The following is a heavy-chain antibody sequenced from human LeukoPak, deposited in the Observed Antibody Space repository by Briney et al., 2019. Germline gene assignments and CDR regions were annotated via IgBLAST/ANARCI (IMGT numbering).Heavy chain of an antibody. Sequence: PSETLSLTCAVYGGSFSGYYWSWIRQPPGKGLEWIGEINHSGSTNYNPSLKCRVTISVDTSKNQFSLKLSSVTAADTAVYYCARISLELYSSSWYYFDYWGQGTLVTVSS. J-gene: IGHJ4*02. CDR1: GGSFSGYY. V-gene: IGHV4-34*01. D-gene: IGHD6-13*01. CDR3: ARISLELYSSSWYYFDY. CDR2: INHSGST.